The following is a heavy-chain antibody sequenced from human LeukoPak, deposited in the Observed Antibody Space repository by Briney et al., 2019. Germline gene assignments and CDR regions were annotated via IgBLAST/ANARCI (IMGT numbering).Heavy chain of an antibody. J-gene: IGHJ4*02. CDR2: IYSGGST. Sequence: GGSLRLSCAASGFTVSSNYMGWVRQAPGKGLEWVSVIYSGGSTYYADSVKGRFTISRDNSKNTLYLQMNSLRAEDTAVYYCARVPRNTYFDYWGQGTLVTVSS. CDR1: GFTVSSNY. V-gene: IGHV3-53*01. CDR3: ARVPRNTYFDY.